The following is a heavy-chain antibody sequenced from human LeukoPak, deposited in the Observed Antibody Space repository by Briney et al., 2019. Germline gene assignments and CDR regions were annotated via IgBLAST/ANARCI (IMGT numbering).Heavy chain of an antibody. CDR1: GGTFSSYA. J-gene: IGHJ3*02. Sequence: SVKVSCKASGGTFSSYAISWVRQAPGQGLGWMGRIIPIFGTANYAQKFQGRVTITTDESTSTAYMELSSLRSEDTAVYYCARPRGYYDSSADAFDIWGQGTMVTVSS. V-gene: IGHV1-69*05. D-gene: IGHD3-22*01. CDR2: IIPIFGTA. CDR3: ARPRGYYDSSADAFDI.